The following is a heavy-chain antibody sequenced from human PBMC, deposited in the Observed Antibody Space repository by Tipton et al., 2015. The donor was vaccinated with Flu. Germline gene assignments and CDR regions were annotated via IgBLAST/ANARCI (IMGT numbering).Heavy chain of an antibody. CDR1: GYNFPYST. CDR2: INTGNGNT. Sequence: QMQLVQSGAEVKKPGASVKVSCKASGYNFPYSTIHWVRQAPGQSLEWMGWINTGNGNTKNSQTFQGRVAITRDTSATTVYMHLSSLRPEDTGVYFCAKDVEGGKGLEIWGQGTTVIVSS. CDR3: AKDVEGGKGLEI. V-gene: IGHV1-3*04. J-gene: IGHJ3*02. D-gene: IGHD1-26*01.